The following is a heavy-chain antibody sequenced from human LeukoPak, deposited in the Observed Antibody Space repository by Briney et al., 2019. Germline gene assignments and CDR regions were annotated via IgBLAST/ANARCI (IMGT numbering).Heavy chain of an antibody. J-gene: IGHJ3*02. CDR3: ARVNYYGSGSYSDAFDI. D-gene: IGHD3-10*01. V-gene: IGHV4-59*01. CDR2: IYYSGST. Sequence: SETLSLTCTVSGGSISSYYWSWIRQPPGKGLEWIGYIYYSGSTNYNLSLKSRVTISVDTSKNQFSLKLSSVTAADTAVYYCARVNYYGSGSYSDAFDIWGQGTMVTVSS. CDR1: GGSISSYY.